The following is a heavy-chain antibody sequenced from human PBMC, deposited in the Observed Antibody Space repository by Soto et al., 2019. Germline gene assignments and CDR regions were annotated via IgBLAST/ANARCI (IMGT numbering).Heavy chain of an antibody. J-gene: IGHJ6*02. V-gene: IGHV3-48*02. D-gene: IGHD6-19*01. CDR3: ARDGSSGSVGFDYYYGMDV. CDR1: GFTFSSYS. Sequence: GGSLRLSCAASGFTFSSYSMNWVRQAPGKGLEWVSYISSSSSTIYYADSVKGRFTISRDNAKNSLYLQMNSLRDEDTAVYYCARDGSSGSVGFDYYYGMDVWGQGTTVTVSS. CDR2: ISSSSSTI.